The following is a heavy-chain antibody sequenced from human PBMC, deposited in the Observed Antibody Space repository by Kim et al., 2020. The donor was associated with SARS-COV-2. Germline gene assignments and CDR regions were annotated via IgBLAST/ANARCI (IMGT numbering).Heavy chain of an antibody. D-gene: IGHD3-22*01. Sequence: GRFTISRDNSKNTLYLPMNSLRAEDTAVYYCARARPFYDSSGTPTNWFDPWGQGTLVTVSS. V-gene: IGHV3-30*01. J-gene: IGHJ5*02. CDR3: ARARPFYDSSGTPTNWFDP.